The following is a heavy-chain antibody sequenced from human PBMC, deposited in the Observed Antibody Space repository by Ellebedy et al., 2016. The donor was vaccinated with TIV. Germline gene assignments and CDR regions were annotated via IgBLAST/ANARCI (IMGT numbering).Heavy chain of an antibody. V-gene: IGHV3-30*04. CDR3: ASETGTSHDLDY. CDR1: GFIFSNHA. CDR2: IPHDSHNQ. Sequence: GESLKISCAASGFIFSNHAMHWVRQAPGKGLEWVAVIPHDSHNQYCLDSVKGRFTIPRDNSKSALYLQMNSLRPEDTALYYCASETGTSHDLDYWGQGSLVIVSS. J-gene: IGHJ4*02.